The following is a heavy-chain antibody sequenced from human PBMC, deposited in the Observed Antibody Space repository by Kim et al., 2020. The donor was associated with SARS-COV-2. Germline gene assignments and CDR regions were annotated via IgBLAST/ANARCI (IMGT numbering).Heavy chain of an antibody. CDR1: GYSFTSYW. Sequence: GESLKISCKGSGYSFTSYWIGWVRQMPGKGLEWMGIIYPGDSDTRYSPSFQGQVTISADKSISTAYLQWSSLKASDTAMYYCARPVDTAMVSRTPGDAFDIWGQGTMVTVSS. CDR3: ARPVDTAMVSRTPGDAFDI. CDR2: IYPGDSDT. D-gene: IGHD5-18*01. V-gene: IGHV5-51*01. J-gene: IGHJ3*02.